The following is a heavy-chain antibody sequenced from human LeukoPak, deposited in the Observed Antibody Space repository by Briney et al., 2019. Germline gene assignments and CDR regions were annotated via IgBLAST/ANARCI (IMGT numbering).Heavy chain of an antibody. D-gene: IGHD4-11*01. CDR2: FDPEDGET. CDR1: GYTLTELS. Sequence: ASVTVSCKVSGYTLTELSMHWVRQAPGKGLEWMGGFDPEDGETIYAQKFQGRVTMTEDTSTDTVYMELSSLRSEDTAAYYCATVAVTTPLGMDVWGQGTTVTVSS. CDR3: ATVAVTTPLGMDV. V-gene: IGHV1-24*01. J-gene: IGHJ6*02.